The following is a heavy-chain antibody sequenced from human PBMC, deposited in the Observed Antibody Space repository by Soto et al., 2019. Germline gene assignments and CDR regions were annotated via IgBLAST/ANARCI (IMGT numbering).Heavy chain of an antibody. J-gene: IGHJ4*02. CDR2: ISYDGSNK. Sequence: GGSRRLACASAGFTFISYAMHWVRQAPGKGLEWVAVISYDGSNKYYADSVKGRFTISRDNSKNTLYLQMNSLRAEDTAVYYCARDGVVLVPAVTTYYFDYWGQGTLVTVSS. CDR3: ARDGVVLVPAVTTYYFDY. V-gene: IGHV3-30-3*01. D-gene: IGHD2-2*01. CDR1: GFTFISYA.